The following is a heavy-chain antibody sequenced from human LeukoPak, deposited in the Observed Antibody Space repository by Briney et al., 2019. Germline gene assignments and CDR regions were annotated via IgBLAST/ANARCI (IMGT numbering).Heavy chain of an antibody. Sequence: PSETLSLTCTVSGYSISSGHYWGWIRQPPGKGLEWIGTIYHSGSTYYNPSLKSRVTISIDTSKNQFSLKLSSVTAADTAVYYCARGEKRITIFGVVIIPTVWFDPWGQGTLVTVSS. CDR1: GYSISSGHY. CDR2: IYHSGST. CDR3: ARGEKRITIFGVVIIPTVWFDP. V-gene: IGHV4-38-2*02. D-gene: IGHD3-3*01. J-gene: IGHJ5*02.